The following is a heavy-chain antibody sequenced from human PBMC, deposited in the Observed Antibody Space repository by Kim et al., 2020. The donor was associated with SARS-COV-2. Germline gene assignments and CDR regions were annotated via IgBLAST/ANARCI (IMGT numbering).Heavy chain of an antibody. J-gene: IGHJ4*02. D-gene: IGHD5-12*01. CDR3: ARDTSGYTEFDY. Sequence: NSHPSLKSRVTMSVDTSRNEFSLNLRSVTDADTAVYFCARDTSGYTEFDYWGQGTLVTVS. V-gene: IGHV4-4*06.